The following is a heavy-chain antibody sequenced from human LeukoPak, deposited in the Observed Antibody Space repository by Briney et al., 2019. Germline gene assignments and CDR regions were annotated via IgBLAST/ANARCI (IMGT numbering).Heavy chain of an antibody. Sequence: GASVKVSCKASGYTFTGYYMRWVRQAPGQGLEWMGWINPNSGGTNYAQKFQGRVTMTRDTSISTAYMELSRLRSDDTAVYYCARARRITIFGVVSNWFDPWGQGTLVTVSS. CDR1: GYTFTGYY. V-gene: IGHV1-2*02. J-gene: IGHJ5*02. CDR3: ARARRITIFGVVSNWFDP. D-gene: IGHD3-3*01. CDR2: INPNSGGT.